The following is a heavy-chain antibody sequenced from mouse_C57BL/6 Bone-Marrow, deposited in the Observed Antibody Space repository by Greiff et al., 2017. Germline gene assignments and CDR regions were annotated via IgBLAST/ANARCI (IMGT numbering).Heavy chain of an antibody. CDR3: ARGVYDGYYLDY. D-gene: IGHD2-3*01. CDR1: GYSITSGYD. J-gene: IGHJ2*01. V-gene: IGHV3-1*01. Sequence: VQLKESGPGMVKPSQSLSLTCTVTGYSITSGYDWHWIRHFPGNKLEWMGYISYSGSTNYNPSLKSRISITHDTSKNHFFLKLTSVTTEDTATDYCARGVYDGYYLDYWGQGTTLTVSS. CDR2: ISYSGST.